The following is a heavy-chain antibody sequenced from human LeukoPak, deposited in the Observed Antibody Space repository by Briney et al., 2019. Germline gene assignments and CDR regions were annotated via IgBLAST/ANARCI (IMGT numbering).Heavy chain of an antibody. V-gene: IGHV4-4*07. Sequence: SETLSLTCTVSGGSVSSYYWTWIRQPAGKGLEWIGRLFPSGTTHYNPSLKSRVTMSLDTSKNQFFLKLTSVTAADTAVYYYADAYGDWGQGTLVTVSS. D-gene: IGHD4-17*01. J-gene: IGHJ1*01. CDR1: GGSVSSYY. CDR2: LFPSGTT. CDR3: ADAYGD.